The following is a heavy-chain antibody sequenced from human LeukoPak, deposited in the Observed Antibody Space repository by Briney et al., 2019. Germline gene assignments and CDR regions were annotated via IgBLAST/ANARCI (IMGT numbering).Heavy chain of an antibody. CDR1: GFTVSSNY. D-gene: IGHD3-22*01. Sequence: GGSLRLSCAASGFTVSSNYMSWVRRAPGKGLVGVSDIYSGGSTYYQDYVKGRLTISRDNSKNTLYLQMNSLRAEDTAVYYCARGSLFGYDSRGYRFYWGQGTLVTVSS. CDR2: IYSGGST. CDR3: ARGSLFGYDSRGYRFY. J-gene: IGHJ4*02. V-gene: IGHV3-53*01.